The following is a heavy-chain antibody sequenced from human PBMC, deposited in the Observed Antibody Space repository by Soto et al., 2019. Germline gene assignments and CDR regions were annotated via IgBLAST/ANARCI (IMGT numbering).Heavy chain of an antibody. V-gene: IGHV6-1*01. J-gene: IGHJ4*02. Sequence: PSQTLSLTCAISGDSVSSNSAAWNCIRQSPSRGLEWLGRTYYRSKWYNDYAVSVKSRITINPDTSKNQFSLQLNSVTPEDTAVYYCAREIFYDFWSNYYFDYWGQGTLITVSS. CDR1: GDSVSSNSAA. CDR3: AREIFYDFWSNYYFDY. CDR2: TYYRSKWYN. D-gene: IGHD3-3*01.